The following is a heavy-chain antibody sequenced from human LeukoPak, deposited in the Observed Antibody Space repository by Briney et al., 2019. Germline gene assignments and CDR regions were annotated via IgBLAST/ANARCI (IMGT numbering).Heavy chain of an antibody. V-gene: IGHV4-61*09. Sequence: PSETLSLTCTVSGGSISSGNYYWSWIRQPAGKGLEWIGHIYTSGSTNYNPSLKSRVTISVDTSKNQFSRKLSSVTAADTAVYYCAREGYDSLWGQGTLVTVSS. CDR2: IYTSGST. J-gene: IGHJ4*02. D-gene: IGHD3-3*01. CDR3: AREGYDSL. CDR1: GGSISSGNYY.